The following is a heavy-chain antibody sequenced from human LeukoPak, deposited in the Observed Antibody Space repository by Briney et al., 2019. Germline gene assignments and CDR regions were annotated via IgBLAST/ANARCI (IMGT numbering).Heavy chain of an antibody. CDR3: ATVRKENNWFDP. CDR1: GGTFSSYA. V-gene: IGHV1-69*04. Sequence: SVKVSSKASGGTFSSYAISWVRQAPGQGLEWMGRNIPILGIANYAQKFQGRVTITADKSTSTAYMELSSLRSEDTAVYYCATVRKENNWFDPWGQGTLVTVSS. J-gene: IGHJ5*02. CDR2: NIPILGIA.